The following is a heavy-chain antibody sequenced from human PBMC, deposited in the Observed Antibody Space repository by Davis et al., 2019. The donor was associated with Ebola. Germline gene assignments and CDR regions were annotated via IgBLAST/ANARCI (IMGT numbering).Heavy chain of an antibody. CDR1: GFTFSSYS. CDR2: ISSSSSYI. J-gene: IGHJ4*02. Sequence: GGSLRLSCAASGFTFSSYSMNWARQAPGKGLEWVSSISSSSSYIYYADSVKGRFTISRDNAKNSLYLQMNSLRAEDTALYYCARESVYYDSSGYQYYFDYWGQGTLVTVSS. V-gene: IGHV3-21*01. CDR3: ARESVYYDSSGYQYYFDY. D-gene: IGHD3-22*01.